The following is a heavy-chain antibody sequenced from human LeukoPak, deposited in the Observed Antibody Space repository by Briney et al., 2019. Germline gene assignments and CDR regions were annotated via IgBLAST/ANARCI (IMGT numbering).Heavy chain of an antibody. Sequence: ASVKVSYKASGYTFTGYYMHWVRQAPGQGLEWMGWINPNSGGTNYAQKFQGRVTMTRDTSISTAYMELSRLRSDDTAVYYCAREVGSSSALDYWGQGTLVTVSS. D-gene: IGHD6-6*01. CDR3: AREVGSSSALDY. CDR2: INPNSGGT. V-gene: IGHV1-2*02. J-gene: IGHJ4*02. CDR1: GYTFTGYY.